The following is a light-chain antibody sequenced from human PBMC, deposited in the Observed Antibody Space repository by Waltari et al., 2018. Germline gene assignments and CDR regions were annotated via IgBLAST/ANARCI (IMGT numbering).Light chain of an antibody. V-gene: IGKV1-12*01. CDR1: QDISSW. CDR3: QQTTSFPLT. J-gene: IGKJ4*01. CDR2: GAN. Sequence: DIQMTQSPSSVSASVGDRVTITCRASQDISSWLGWYQQKLGKAPKLLIFGANSLQSGGPSRFSGSGYRTDFNLTISRLQPEDFATYYCQQTTSFPLTFGGGTKVEIK.